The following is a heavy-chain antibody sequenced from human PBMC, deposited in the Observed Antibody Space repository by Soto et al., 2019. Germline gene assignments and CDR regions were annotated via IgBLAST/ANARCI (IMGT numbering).Heavy chain of an antibody. CDR2: IKSKTDGGTT. D-gene: IGHD3-10*01. Sequence: EVQLVESGGGLVKPGGSLRLSCAASGFTFSNAWMSWVRQAPGKGLEWVGRIKSKTDGGTTDYAAPVKGRFTISRDGSKNTLYLQMNSLKTEDTAVYYCTTGSPEGWFGELLSPWGQGTLVTVSS. V-gene: IGHV3-15*01. CDR3: TTGSPEGWFGELLSP. CDR1: GFTFSNAW. J-gene: IGHJ5*02.